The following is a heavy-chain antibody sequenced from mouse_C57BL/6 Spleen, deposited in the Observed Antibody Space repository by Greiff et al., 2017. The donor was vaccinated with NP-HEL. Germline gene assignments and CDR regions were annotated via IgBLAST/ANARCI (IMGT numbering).Heavy chain of an antibody. CDR3: ARWGDFDY. J-gene: IGHJ2*01. Sequence: QVHVKQPGAELVKPGASVKLSCKASGYTFTSYWMQWVKQRPGQGLEWIGEIDPSDSYTNYNQKFKGKATLTVDTSSSTAYMQLSSLTSEDSAVYYCARWGDFDYWGQGTTLTVSS. CDR1: GYTFTSYW. CDR2: IDPSDSYT. V-gene: IGHV1-50*01.